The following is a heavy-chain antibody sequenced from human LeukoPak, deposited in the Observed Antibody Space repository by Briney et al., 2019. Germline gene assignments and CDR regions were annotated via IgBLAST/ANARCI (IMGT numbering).Heavy chain of an antibody. D-gene: IGHD2/OR15-2a*01. J-gene: IGHJ4*02. CDR2: MDPTGSQK. V-gene: IGHV3-7*01. Sequence: GGSLRLSCADSQFTFNGSWMNWVRQAPGTGLEWVANMDPTGSQKRYVDSVRGRFTISKDNPGASLYLHMHSLRAEDTAIYYCAIWTSGNYWGQGTLVTVSS. CDR3: AIWTSGNY. CDR1: QFTFNGSW.